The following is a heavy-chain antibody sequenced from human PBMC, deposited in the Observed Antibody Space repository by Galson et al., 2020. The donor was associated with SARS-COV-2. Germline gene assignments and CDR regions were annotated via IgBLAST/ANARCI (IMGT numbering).Heavy chain of an antibody. Sequence: AGSLKISCAASGFTFSNYGMHWVRQAPGKGLEWVAVIWYDGSNKYYVDSVKGRFTISRDNSKNTLYLQVNSLRAEDTAVYYCARLSGLYYYMDVWGKGTTVTVSS. CDR2: IWYDGSNK. V-gene: IGHV3-33*01. CDR3: ARLSGLYYYMDV. CDR1: GFTFSNYG. J-gene: IGHJ6*03. D-gene: IGHD1-1*01.